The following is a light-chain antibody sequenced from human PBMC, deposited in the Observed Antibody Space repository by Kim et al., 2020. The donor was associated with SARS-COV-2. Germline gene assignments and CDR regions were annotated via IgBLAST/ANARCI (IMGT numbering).Light chain of an antibody. CDR1: QSVYSDY. Sequence: EIVLTQSPGTLCLSPGDRATLSCRASQSVYSDYLAWYQQKPGQAPRLLIHEASIRATGIPDRFSGSGSGTDFTLTIRRLQPEDFAVYYCQKYGSSWTFGQGTKVDIK. CDR3: QKYGSSWT. V-gene: IGKV3-20*01. J-gene: IGKJ1*01. CDR2: EAS.